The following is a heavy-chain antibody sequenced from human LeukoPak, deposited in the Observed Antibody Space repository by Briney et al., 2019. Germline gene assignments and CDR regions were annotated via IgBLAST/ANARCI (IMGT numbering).Heavy chain of an antibody. V-gene: IGHV5-51*01. CDR2: IFPGASLT. CDR1: GYNFTTYW. CDR3: ARLDFAGYVFDV. D-gene: IGHD3-9*01. Sequence: GEALKISCKGSGYNFTTYWIDWVRRMPGRGLVCTAPIFPGASLTRNNPFFQCRATIPADKSIATAYLQWSSLKASDTAMYYCARLDFAGYVFDVWGHGTMVTVSS. J-gene: IGHJ3*01.